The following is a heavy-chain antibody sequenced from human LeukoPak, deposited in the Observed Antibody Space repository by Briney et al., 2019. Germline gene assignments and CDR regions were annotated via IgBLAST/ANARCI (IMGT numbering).Heavy chain of an antibody. CDR2: ISSSGKT. CDR1: GFSFMSFS. Sequence: GGSLRLSCAASGFSFMSFSMNWVRQAPGKGLEWVSSISSSGKTYYAESLKGRFTISRDNARNSLYLQMNSLRGEDTAVYSCARSSGHYQWGQGTLVTVSS. D-gene: IGHD3-22*01. J-gene: IGHJ4*02. V-gene: IGHV3-21*01. CDR3: ARSSGHYQ.